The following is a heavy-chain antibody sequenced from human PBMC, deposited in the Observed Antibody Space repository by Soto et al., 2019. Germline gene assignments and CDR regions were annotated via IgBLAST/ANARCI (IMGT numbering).Heavy chain of an antibody. Sequence: QVRLVQSGAEVKKPGASVKVSCKASGYTFTSYDINWVRQATGQGLEWMGWMNPNSGNTGYAQKFQGRVTMTRNTSISTAYMELSSLRSEDTAVYYCARSGDYGNYYYYGMDVWGQGTTVTVSS. CDR1: GYTFTSYD. D-gene: IGHD4-17*01. CDR2: MNPNSGNT. V-gene: IGHV1-8*01. J-gene: IGHJ6*02. CDR3: ARSGDYGNYYYYGMDV.